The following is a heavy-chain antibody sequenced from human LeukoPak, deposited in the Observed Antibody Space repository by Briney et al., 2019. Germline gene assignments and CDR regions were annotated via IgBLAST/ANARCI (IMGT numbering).Heavy chain of an antibody. D-gene: IGHD3-3*01. CDR2: IFYSGTS. CDR3: ARGTTIFGVVTLFDY. V-gene: IGHV4-39*07. J-gene: IGHJ4*02. CDR1: RGSIDNTNYY. Sequence: PSETLSLTCTVSRGSIDNTNYYWAWIRQPPGKGLEWVGTIFYSGTSYSNPSLKSRLTMSVDTSKNQFSLNLRSLTAADTAVYYCARGTTIFGVVTLFDYWGQGTLVTVSS.